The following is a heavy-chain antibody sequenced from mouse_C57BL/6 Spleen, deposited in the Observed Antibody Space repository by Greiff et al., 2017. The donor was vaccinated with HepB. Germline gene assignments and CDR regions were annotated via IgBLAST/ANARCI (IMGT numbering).Heavy chain of an antibody. V-gene: IGHV3-6*01. CDR1: GYSITSGYY. Sequence: DVQLQESGPGLVKPSQSLSLTCSVTGYSITSGYYWNWIRQFPGNKLEWMGYISYDGSNNYNPSLKNRISITRDTSKNQFFLKLNSVTTEDTATYYCARGDDYDPFAYWGQGTLVTVSA. CDR2: ISYDGSN. CDR3: ARGDDYDPFAY. J-gene: IGHJ3*01. D-gene: IGHD2-4*01.